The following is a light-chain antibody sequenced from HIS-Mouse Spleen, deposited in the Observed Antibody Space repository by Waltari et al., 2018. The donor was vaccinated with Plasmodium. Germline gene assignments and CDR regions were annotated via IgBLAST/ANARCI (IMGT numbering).Light chain of an antibody. CDR3: QQYGSSPYT. V-gene: IGKV3-20*01. Sequence: EIVLTQSPGTLSLSPGERATLSCRASPSVSSSYLAWYQQNPGQAPRLLIYGASSRATGSPDRFSGSGSGTDFTLTISRLEPEDFAVYYCQQYGSSPYTFGQGTKLEIK. J-gene: IGKJ2*01. CDR2: GAS. CDR1: PSVSSSY.